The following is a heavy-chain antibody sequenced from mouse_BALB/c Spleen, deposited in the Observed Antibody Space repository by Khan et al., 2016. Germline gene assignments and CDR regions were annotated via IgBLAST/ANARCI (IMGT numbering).Heavy chain of an antibody. Sequence: QIQLVRSGPELKKPGETVKISCKASGYTFTNYGMNWVKQAPGKGLKWMGWINTNTGEPTYAEEFKGRFAFSLETSASTAYLQINNLKNEDTATYFCARKVRRYWYFDVWGAGTTVTVSS. D-gene: IGHD2-14*01. V-gene: IGHV9-3*02. CDR3: ARKVRRYWYFDV. J-gene: IGHJ1*01. CDR2: INTNTGEP. CDR1: GYTFTNYG.